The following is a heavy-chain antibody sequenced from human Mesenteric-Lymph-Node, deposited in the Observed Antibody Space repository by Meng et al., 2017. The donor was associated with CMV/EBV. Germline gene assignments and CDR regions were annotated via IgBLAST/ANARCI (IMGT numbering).Heavy chain of an antibody. CDR1: SSGSYY. CDR2: IHHSGST. Sequence: SSGSYYWGWIRQPPGKGLEWIASIHHSGSTYYNPSHRSRVTISIDTSHNHFSLELSPVTGTDTAVYYCARHDWFNWNDDAQGEGPDYWGQGTLVTVSS. J-gene: IGHJ4*02. D-gene: IGHD1-20*01. CDR3: ARHDWFNWNDDAQGEGPDY. V-gene: IGHV4-39*01.